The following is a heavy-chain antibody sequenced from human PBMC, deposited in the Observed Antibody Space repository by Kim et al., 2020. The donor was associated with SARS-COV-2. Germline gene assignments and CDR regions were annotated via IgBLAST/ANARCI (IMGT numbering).Heavy chain of an antibody. CDR1: GLTFIDHW. J-gene: IGHJ4*02. CDR3: ARHSYAGSPGDDY. Sequence: GGSLRLSCAASGLTFIDHWIHWVRQRPGKGLEWVSRIRGSGTDTDYADSVRGRFTISRDNAKNMVYLEMNSLRVEDTAVYYCARHSYAGSPGDDYWGQGALVTVS. CDR2: IRGSGTDT. V-gene: IGHV3-74*01. D-gene: IGHD2-8*01.